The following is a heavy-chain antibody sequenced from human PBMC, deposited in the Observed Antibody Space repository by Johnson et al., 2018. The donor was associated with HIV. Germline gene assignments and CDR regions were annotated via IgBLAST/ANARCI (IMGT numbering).Heavy chain of an antibody. D-gene: IGHD1-1*01. J-gene: IGHJ3*02. Sequence: VQLVESGGGVVRPGGSLRLSCAASGFTFDDYGMSWVRQAPGKGLEWVSGINWNGGSTGYADSVKGRFTIYRDNFKNTLYLQMNGLRPEDTAVYYCAKEDPWRRAFDIWGQGTVVTVSS. CDR2: INWNGGST. CDR1: GFTFDDYG. V-gene: IGHV3-20*04. CDR3: AKEDPWRRAFDI.